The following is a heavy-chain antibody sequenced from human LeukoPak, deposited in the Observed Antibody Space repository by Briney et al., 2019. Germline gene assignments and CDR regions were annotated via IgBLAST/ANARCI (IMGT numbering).Heavy chain of an antibody. CDR2: IYENGRT. CDR1: GGSIGNFF. Sequence: PSETLSLTCTVSGGSIGNFFWSWIRQSPGEGLEWIGFIYENGRTSYNPSLKSRVTVSVDMSKNQFSLRLTSMTAADTAVYYCARDWELGHWGRGILVTVTS. V-gene: IGHV4-59*01. D-gene: IGHD1-26*01. CDR3: ARDWELGH. J-gene: IGHJ4*02.